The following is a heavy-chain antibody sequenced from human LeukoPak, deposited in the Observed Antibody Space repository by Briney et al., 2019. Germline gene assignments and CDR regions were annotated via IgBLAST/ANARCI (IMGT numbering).Heavy chain of an antibody. CDR3: ARHDGQIVVVKPDYFDY. D-gene: IGHD3-22*01. CDR2: IYYSGST. V-gene: IGHV4-39*01. Sequence: SETLSLTCTVSGGSISSSSYYWGWIRQPPGKGLEWIGSIYYSGSTYYNPSLKSRVTISVDTSKNQFSLKLSSVTAADTAVYYCARHDGQIVVVKPDYFDYWGQGTLVTVSS. CDR1: GGSISSSSYY. J-gene: IGHJ4*02.